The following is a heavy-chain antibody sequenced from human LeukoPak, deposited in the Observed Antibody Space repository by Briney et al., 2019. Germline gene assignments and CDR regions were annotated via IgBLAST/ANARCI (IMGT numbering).Heavy chain of an antibody. J-gene: IGHJ4*02. D-gene: IGHD5-18*01. CDR1: GFTFSSYA. V-gene: IGHV3-30*04. CDR3: TRGGERQLWLDY. CDR2: ISYDGSNK. Sequence: GRSLRLSCAASGFTFSSYAMHWVRQAPGKGLEWVAVISYDGSNKYYADSVKGRFTISRGNSKNTLYLQMNGLRAEDTAVYYCTRGGERQLWLDYWGQGTLVTVSS.